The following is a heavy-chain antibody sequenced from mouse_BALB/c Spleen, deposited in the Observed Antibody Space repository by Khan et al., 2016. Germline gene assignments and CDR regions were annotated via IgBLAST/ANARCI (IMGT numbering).Heavy chain of an antibody. CDR1: GYTFTSYW. D-gene: IGHD4-1*01. CDR2: INPSTGYT. J-gene: IGHJ4*01. CDR3: ARGLLGYAMDY. V-gene: IGHV1-7*01. Sequence: QVQLQQSGAELAKPGASVKMSCKASGYTFTSYWMHRVKQRPGQGLEWIGYINPSTGYTEYNQKFKDKATLTADKSSSTAYMQLSSLTSEDSAVYYCARGLLGYAMDYWGQGTSVTVSS.